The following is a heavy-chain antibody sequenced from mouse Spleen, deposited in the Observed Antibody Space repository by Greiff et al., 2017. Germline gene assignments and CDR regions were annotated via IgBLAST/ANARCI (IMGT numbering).Heavy chain of an antibody. CDR2: ISSGGDYI. CDR1: GFTFSSYA. D-gene: IGHD2-3*01. Sequence: VQGVESGEGLVKPGGSLKLSCAASGFTFSSYAMSWVRQTPEKRLEWVAYISSGGDYIYYADTVKGRFTISRDNARNTLYLQMSSLKSEDTAMYYCTREGIYDGYLDWFAYWGQGTLVTVSA. J-gene: IGHJ3*01. CDR3: TREGIYDGYLDWFAY. V-gene: IGHV5-9-1*02.